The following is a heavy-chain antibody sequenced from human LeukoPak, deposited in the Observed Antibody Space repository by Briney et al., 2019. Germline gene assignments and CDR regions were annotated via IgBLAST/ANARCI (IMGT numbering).Heavy chain of an antibody. CDR2: IYPRDSDT. V-gene: IGHV5-51*01. J-gene: IGHJ6*01. CDR1: GYKFTTYW. CDR3: ARLVGTLSVGMDV. Sequence: LGESLKISCKGSGYKFTTYWIAWMRQMPGQGLEGWGIIYPRDSDTRYSPSFEGQVSLSVDTSLDTAVLQRSRPKASDTAMYYCARLVGTLSVGMDVXXXXTTVXVSS. D-gene: IGHD2-15*01.